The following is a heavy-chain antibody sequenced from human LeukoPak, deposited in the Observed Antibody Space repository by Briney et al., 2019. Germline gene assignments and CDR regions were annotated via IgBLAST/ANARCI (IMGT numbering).Heavy chain of an antibody. CDR2: IYYSGST. D-gene: IGHD6-13*01. V-gene: IGHV4-59*01. Sequence: PSETPSLTCTVSGGSISGYYWSWIRQPPGKGLERIGYIYYSGSTIYNPSLKSRVTISVDTSKNHISLKLSSVTAADTAVYYCARVRSSSWYEDYFDYWGQGTLVTVSS. CDR1: GGSISGYY. CDR3: ARVRSSSWYEDYFDY. J-gene: IGHJ4*02.